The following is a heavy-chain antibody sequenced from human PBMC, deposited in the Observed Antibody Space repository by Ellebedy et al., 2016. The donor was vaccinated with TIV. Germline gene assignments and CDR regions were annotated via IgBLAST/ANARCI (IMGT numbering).Heavy chain of an antibody. CDR1: GGSFSGYY. J-gene: IGHJ3*02. CDR2: INHSGST. D-gene: IGHD2-2*01. CDR3: ARPLSTYNAFDI. Sequence: SETLSLTCAVYGGSFSGYYWSWIRQPPGKGLEWIGEINHSGSTKYNPSLKSRVTISVDTSKNQFSLKLSSVTAADTALYYCARPLSTYNAFDIWGRGTKVTVSS. V-gene: IGHV4-34*01.